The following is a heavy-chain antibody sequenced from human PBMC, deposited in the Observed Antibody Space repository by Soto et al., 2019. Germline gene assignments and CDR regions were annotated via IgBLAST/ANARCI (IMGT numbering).Heavy chain of an antibody. J-gene: IGHJ4*02. D-gene: IGHD5-12*01. CDR1: GGTFSSYT. CDR2: IIPILGIA. CDR3: ARVTAFDGYNDY. Sequence: QVQLVQSGAEVKKPGSSVKVSCKASGGTFSSYTISWVRQAPGQGLEWMGRIIPILGIANYAQKFQGRVTITADKSTSTAYMELSSLRSEDTAVYYCARVTAFDGYNDYWGQGTLVTVSS. V-gene: IGHV1-69*02.